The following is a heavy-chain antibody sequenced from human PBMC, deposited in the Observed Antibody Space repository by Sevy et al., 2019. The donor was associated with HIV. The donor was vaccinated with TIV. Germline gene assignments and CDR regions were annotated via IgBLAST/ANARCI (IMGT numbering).Heavy chain of an antibody. J-gene: IGHJ4*02. Sequence: GGSLRLSCAASGFTFSSYAMNWVRRAPGKGLEWVSYISSSSGTIYYADSVKGRFTISRDNAENSLYLQMDGLRDEDTAVYYCARDPTAPVDPTFFDYWGQGTLVTVSS. CDR2: ISSSSGTI. CDR3: ARDPTAPVDPTFFDY. D-gene: IGHD2-2*01. V-gene: IGHV3-48*02. CDR1: GFTFSSYA.